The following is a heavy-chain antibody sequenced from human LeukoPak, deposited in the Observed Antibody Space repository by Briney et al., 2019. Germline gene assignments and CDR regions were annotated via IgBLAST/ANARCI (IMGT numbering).Heavy chain of an antibody. CDR2: IKTKTDGGTA. V-gene: IGHV3-15*01. D-gene: IGHD2-15*01. Sequence: GGSLRLSCAASGFTFSKAWMSWVRQAPGKGLEWVGRIKTKTDGGTADYAAPVKGRFTISRDDSKNTLYLQMNSLKTEDTAVYYCSTLPGYCSRGTCYFDYWGQGTLVTVSS. CDR3: STLPGYCSRGTCYFDY. CDR1: GFTFSKAW. J-gene: IGHJ4*02.